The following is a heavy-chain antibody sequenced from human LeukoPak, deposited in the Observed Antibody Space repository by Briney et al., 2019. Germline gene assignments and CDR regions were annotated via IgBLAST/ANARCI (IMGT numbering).Heavy chain of an antibody. Sequence: GGSLRLSCAASGFTFSSYWMHRVRQAPGKGLVWVSRITGDGSSTSYADSVKGRFTISRDNSKNTLCLQMNSLRAEDTAVYYCAKAAGGATSLFDYWGQGTLVTVSS. D-gene: IGHD1-26*01. CDR3: AKAAGGATSLFDY. J-gene: IGHJ4*02. V-gene: IGHV3-74*01. CDR1: GFTFSSYW. CDR2: ITGDGSST.